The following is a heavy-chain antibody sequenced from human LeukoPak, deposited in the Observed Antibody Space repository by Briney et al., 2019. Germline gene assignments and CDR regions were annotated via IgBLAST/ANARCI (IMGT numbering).Heavy chain of an antibody. CDR1: GLTFRNYA. V-gene: IGHV3-23*01. J-gene: IGHJ4*02. CDR3: AKMGPGAYYYDSSDFDF. CDR2: ISGYGYNT. Sequence: GGSLRLSCTASGLTFRNYAMSWVRQAPEKGLEWVSAISGYGYNTYYADSVQGRFTISRDNSKNTLYLQMNSLRAEDTAVYYCAKMGPGAYYYDSSDFDFWGQGTLVTVSS. D-gene: IGHD3-22*01.